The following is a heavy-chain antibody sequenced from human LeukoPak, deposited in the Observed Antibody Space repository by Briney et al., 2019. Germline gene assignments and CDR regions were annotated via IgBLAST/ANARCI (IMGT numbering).Heavy chain of an antibody. CDR3: ARDRRVRGIAAAGYYFDY. V-gene: IGHV3-48*04. J-gene: IGHJ4*02. CDR1: GFTFSSYS. CDR2: ISSSSSTI. D-gene: IGHD6-13*01. Sequence: GGSLRLSCAASGFTFSSYSMNWVRQAPGKGLEWVSYISSSSSTIYYADSVKGRFTISRDNAKNSLYLQMNSLRAEDTAVYYCARDRRVRGIAAAGYYFDYWGQGTLVTVSS.